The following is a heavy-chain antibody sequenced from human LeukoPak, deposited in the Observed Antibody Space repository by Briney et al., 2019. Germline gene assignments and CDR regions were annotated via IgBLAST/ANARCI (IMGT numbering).Heavy chain of an antibody. V-gene: IGHV3-21*01. CDR1: GFTFSSYS. J-gene: IGHJ4*02. CDR2: LSSTSTYI. Sequence: GGSLRLSCAASGFTFSSYSMNWVRQAPGKGLEWVSSLSSTSTYIYYADSVKGRFTISRDNAKNSLYLQMNSLRAEDTAVYYCATLDVQRGYSYGVDYWGQGTLVTVSS. D-gene: IGHD5-18*01. CDR3: ATLDVQRGYSYGVDY.